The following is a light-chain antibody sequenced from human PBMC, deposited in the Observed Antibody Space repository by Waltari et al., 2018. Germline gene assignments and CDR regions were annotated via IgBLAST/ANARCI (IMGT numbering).Light chain of an antibody. CDR1: SSHIGSTY. V-gene: IGLV1-47*01. Sequence: QSVLTQPPSASGTPGQGVTISCSGSSSHIGSTYVYWYQQLPGTAPKLLMYRNDQRPSGVPARFSGSKSGTSASLDISGLRSEDEADYHCATWDDNLSHWVFGGGTKMTVL. J-gene: IGLJ3*02. CDR2: RND. CDR3: ATWDDNLSHWV.